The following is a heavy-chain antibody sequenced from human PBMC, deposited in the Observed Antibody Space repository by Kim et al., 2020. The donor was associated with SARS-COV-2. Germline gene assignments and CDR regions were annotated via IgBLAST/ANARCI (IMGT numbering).Heavy chain of an antibody. V-gene: IGHV3-21*01. J-gene: IGHJ3*02. CDR1: GFTFNSYS. Sequence: GGSLRLSCAASGFTFNSYSMNWVRQAPGKGLEWVSSISSSSIYIYYADSVKGRFTISRDNAKNSLFLQMNSLRAEDTAVYYCAMMPYYYDSSGYSELGVDAFDIWGQGTMVTVSS. CDR3: AMMPYYYDSSGYSELGVDAFDI. CDR2: ISSSSIYI. D-gene: IGHD3-22*01.